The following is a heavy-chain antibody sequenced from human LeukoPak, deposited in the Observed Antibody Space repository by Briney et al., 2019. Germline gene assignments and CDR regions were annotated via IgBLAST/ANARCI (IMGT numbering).Heavy chain of an antibody. V-gene: IGHV3-23*01. CDR3: AKDKNLGAIFEGYDY. J-gene: IGHJ4*02. CDR1: GFTFSNYA. Sequence: GGSLRLSCAASGFTFSNYAMSWVRQAPGKGLEWVSGISGSGDITYYADSVKGRFTVSRDNSENTLYLQMNSLRAEDTAVYYCAKDKNLGAIFEGYDYWGQGTLVTVSS. D-gene: IGHD3-3*01. CDR2: ISGSGDIT.